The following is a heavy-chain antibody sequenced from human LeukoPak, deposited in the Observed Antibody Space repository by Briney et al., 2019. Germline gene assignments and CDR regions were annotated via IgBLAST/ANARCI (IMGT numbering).Heavy chain of an antibody. Sequence: SETLSLTCTVSGGSMKSYYWSWIRQPPGEGLEWIGYIYYNGSTDYNPSLKSRVTMSVDTSKNQFSLKLSSVTAADTAIYYCARQYDFGSGSSFDCWGQGALVTVS. D-gene: IGHD3-3*01. CDR3: ARQYDFGSGSSFDC. CDR1: GGSMKSYY. V-gene: IGHV4-59*08. J-gene: IGHJ4*02. CDR2: IYYNGST.